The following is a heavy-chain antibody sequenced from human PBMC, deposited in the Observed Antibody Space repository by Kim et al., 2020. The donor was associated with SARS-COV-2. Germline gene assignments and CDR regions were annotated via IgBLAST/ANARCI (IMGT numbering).Heavy chain of an antibody. V-gene: IGHV3-53*01. D-gene: IGHD3-22*01. J-gene: IGHJ3*02. Sequence: RFTISRDNSKNTLYLQMNSQRAEDTAVYYCARDSDYYDSSGYLHNDAFDIWGQGTMVTVSS. CDR3: ARDSDYYDSSGYLHNDAFDI.